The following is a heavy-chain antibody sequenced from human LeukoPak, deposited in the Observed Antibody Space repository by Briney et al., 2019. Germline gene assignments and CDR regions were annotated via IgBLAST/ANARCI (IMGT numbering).Heavy chain of an antibody. D-gene: IGHD3-9*01. CDR2: MNPNSGNT. V-gene: IGHV1-8*01. CDR1: GYTFTSYD. Sequence: VASVKVSCKASGYTFTSYDINWVRQATGQGLEWMGWMNPNSGNTGYAQKFQGRVTMTRNTSISTAYMELSSLRSEDTAVYYCARGGRLTGYYRDLYLLYWGQGTLVTVSS. CDR3: ARGGRLTGYYRDLYLLY. J-gene: IGHJ4*02.